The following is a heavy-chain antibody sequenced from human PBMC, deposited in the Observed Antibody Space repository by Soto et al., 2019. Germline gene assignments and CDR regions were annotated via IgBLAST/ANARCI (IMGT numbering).Heavy chain of an antibody. V-gene: IGHV5-51*01. CDR2: IYPGDSDT. D-gene: IGHD3-22*01. J-gene: IGHJ4*02. CDR1: GYSFTSYW. CDR3: ARGGYFDSNNYLVY. Sequence: GESLKISCKGSGYSFTSYWIGWVRQVPGKGLEWMGIIYPGDSDTRYSPSFQGQVTISADKSISTAYLQWSSLRSEDTAVYYCARGGYFDSNNYLVYWGLGTLVTVSS.